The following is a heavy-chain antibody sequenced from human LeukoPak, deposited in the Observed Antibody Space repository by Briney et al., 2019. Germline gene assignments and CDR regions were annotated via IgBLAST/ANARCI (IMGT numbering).Heavy chain of an antibody. CDR3: AKVSGSYLDAFDI. J-gene: IGHJ3*02. CDR2: ISGSGGST. D-gene: IGHD1-26*01. V-gene: IGHV3-23*01. CDR1: GFTFFAYD. Sequence: GGSLRLSCAASGFTFFAYDMGWVRQAPGKGLEWVSAISGSGGSTYYADSVKGRFTISRDNSKNTLYLQMNSLRAEDTAVYYCAKVSGSYLDAFDIWGQGTMVTVSS.